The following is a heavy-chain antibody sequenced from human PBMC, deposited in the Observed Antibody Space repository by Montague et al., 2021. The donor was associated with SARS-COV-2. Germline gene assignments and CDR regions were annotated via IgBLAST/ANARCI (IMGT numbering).Heavy chain of an antibody. Sequence: SETLSLTCTVSGGSISSSNYYWGWIRQPPGKGLEWIGNMYYSGSTYYNPSLKGRVTISIDTSKNQFSLKLSSVTAADTAVYYCARDAIVLQGVTKGMDVWGQGTTVTVSS. J-gene: IGHJ6*02. CDR2: MYYSGST. CDR3: ARDAIVLQGVTKGMDV. D-gene: IGHD3-10*01. CDR1: GGSISSSNYY. V-gene: IGHV4-39*07.